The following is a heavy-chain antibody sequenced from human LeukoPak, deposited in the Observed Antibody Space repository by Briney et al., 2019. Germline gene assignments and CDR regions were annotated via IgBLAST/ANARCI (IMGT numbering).Heavy chain of an antibody. V-gene: IGHV4-59*08. Sequence: SETLSLTCTVSGGSISSYYWSWIRQPPGKGLEWIGYIYYSGSTNYNPSLKSRVTISVDTSKNQFSLMLSSVTAADTAVYYCARLDYDFWSGYSGDNWFDPWGQGTLVTVSS. J-gene: IGHJ5*02. CDR3: ARLDYDFWSGYSGDNWFDP. D-gene: IGHD3-3*01. CDR2: IYYSGST. CDR1: GGSISSYY.